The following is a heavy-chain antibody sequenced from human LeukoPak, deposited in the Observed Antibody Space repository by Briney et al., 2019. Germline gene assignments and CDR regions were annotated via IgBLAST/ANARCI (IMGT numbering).Heavy chain of an antibody. CDR3: ARRPSTSGWSLYDY. D-gene: IGHD6-19*01. CDR2: IYWDDDK. V-gene: IGHV2-5*02. Sequence: SGPTLVEPTQTLTLTCTFSGFSLTTSGVGVAWIRQPPGKALEWLALIYWDDDKRYSPSLKNRLTITKDTSKNQVVLTMTNMDPVDTATYYCARRPSTSGWSLYDYWGQGTLVTVSS. J-gene: IGHJ4*02. CDR1: GFSLTTSGVG.